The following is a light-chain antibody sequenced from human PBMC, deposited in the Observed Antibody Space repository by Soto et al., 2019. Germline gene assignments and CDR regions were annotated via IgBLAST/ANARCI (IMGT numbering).Light chain of an antibody. Sequence: EIVMTQSPATLSVSPGERVTLSCRASQSVSSNVAWYQRKPGQAPRLLIFGASARAAGIPARFSGSGSGTEFTLTISSLHSEDVALYYCQQYDNLFITVGQGTRLEIK. CDR3: QQYDNLFIT. CDR1: QSVSSN. CDR2: GAS. V-gene: IGKV3-15*01. J-gene: IGKJ5*01.